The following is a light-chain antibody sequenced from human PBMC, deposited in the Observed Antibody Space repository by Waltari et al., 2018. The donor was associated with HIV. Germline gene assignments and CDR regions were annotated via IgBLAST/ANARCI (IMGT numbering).Light chain of an antibody. CDR1: ALPKRY. V-gene: IGLV3-10*01. CDR3: YSTDNNGDRGV. J-gene: IGLJ2*01. CDR2: KDN. Sequence: SYELTPPPSVSVSPGQTARITCSGDALPKRYAYWYQQRSGQAPVLVIYKDNKRPSGITERFAGSRSGTMATLTIRGARVEDEADYYCYSTDNNGDRGVFGGGTKVSVL.